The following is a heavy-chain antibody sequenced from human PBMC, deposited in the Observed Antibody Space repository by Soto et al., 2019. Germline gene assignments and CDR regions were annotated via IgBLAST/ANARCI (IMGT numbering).Heavy chain of an antibody. D-gene: IGHD1-26*01. CDR2: INHSGST. Sequence: SETLSLTCAVCGGSFSGYYWSWIRQPPGKGLEWLGEINHSGSTNYSPSLKRRVIISVDTSKNQFSLKLSSVTAADTAVYYCAREGIVGARIPYYYYYYGMDVWGQGTTVTVSS. V-gene: IGHV4-34*01. J-gene: IGHJ6*02. CDR3: AREGIVGARIPYYYYYYGMDV. CDR1: GGSFSGYY.